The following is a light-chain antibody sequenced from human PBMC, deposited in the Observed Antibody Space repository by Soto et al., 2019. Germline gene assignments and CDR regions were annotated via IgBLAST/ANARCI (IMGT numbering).Light chain of an antibody. V-gene: IGKV1-5*01. CDR1: QSISSW. CDR3: QHQET. CDR2: DAS. J-gene: IGKJ1*01. Sequence: DIQMTQSPSTLSASVGDRVTITCRASQSISSWLAWYQQKPGKAPKLLIYDASSLESGVPSRFSGSGSGTEFTLTISSLQPDDFATYYCQHQETCGQGTKVEIK.